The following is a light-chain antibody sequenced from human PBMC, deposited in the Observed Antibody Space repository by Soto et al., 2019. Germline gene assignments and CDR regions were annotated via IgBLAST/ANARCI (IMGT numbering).Light chain of an antibody. Sequence: EIVMTQSPATLSVSPGERATLSCRASQSVNSNLAWYRQKPGQAHRLLISDASTRATGVPARFSGSGSGTEFTLTISSLQSEDSGIYYCQQYNFWPPLTFGGGTKVEI. CDR2: DAS. CDR3: QQYNFWPPLT. J-gene: IGKJ4*01. V-gene: IGKV3-15*01. CDR1: QSVNSN.